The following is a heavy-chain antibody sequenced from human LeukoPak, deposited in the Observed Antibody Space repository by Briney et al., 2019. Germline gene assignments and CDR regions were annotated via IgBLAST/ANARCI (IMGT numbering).Heavy chain of an antibody. J-gene: IGHJ4*02. CDR1: GGSISTNDYF. Sequence: SQTLSLTCTVSGGSISTNDYFWSWIRQSPEKGLVWIGYIHYSGITKSNPSLESRLTLSVDTSKNQLSLRLTSVTAADTAVYYCARAPLTTATSDYFDLWGLGTLVTVSS. D-gene: IGHD4-17*01. CDR2: IHYSGIT. CDR3: ARAPLTTATSDYFDL. V-gene: IGHV4-30-4*01.